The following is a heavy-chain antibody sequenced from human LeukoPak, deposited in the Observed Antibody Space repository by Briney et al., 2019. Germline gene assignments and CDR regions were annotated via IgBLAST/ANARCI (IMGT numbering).Heavy chain of an antibody. D-gene: IGHD6-6*01. Sequence: GGSLTLSCAASGFTFSSYSMNWVRLPPGKGLGWVSSISSSSSYIYYADSVKGRFTTSRDNAKSSPYLQMNSLRAEDTAVYYCARGYSTSSPGDYWGQGTLVTVSS. CDR2: ISSSSSYI. V-gene: IGHV3-21*01. J-gene: IGHJ4*01. CDR1: GFTFSSYS. CDR3: ARGYSTSSPGDY.